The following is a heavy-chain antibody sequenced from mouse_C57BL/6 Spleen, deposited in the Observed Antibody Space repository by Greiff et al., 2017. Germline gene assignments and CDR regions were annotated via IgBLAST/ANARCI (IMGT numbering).Heavy chain of an antibody. CDR1: GYAFSSSW. D-gene: IGHD1-1*01. J-gene: IGHJ4*01. Sequence: VQLQQSGAELVKPGASVKISCKASGYAFSSSWMNWVKQRPGKGLEWIGRIYPGDGDTNYNGKFKGKATLTADKSSSTAYMQLSSLTSADSAVYFCARVVTTVVAKAMEYWGEGASVTVS. CDR2: IYPGDGDT. V-gene: IGHV1-82*01. CDR3: ARVVTTVVAKAMEY.